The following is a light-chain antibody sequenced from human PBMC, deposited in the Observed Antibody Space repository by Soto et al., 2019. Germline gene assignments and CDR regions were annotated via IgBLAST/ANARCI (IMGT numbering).Light chain of an antibody. J-gene: IGKJ5*01. CDR3: QQLATAPLT. Sequence: EILLTQSPGTLSLSPGERATLSCRASQSVSSRSLAWYQQKPGQAPRLLISGASSRAADIPDRFSGSGSGTDFTLTISRLEPEDFAVYYCQQLATAPLTFGQGTRLEIK. CDR2: GAS. CDR1: QSVSSRS. V-gene: IGKV3-20*01.